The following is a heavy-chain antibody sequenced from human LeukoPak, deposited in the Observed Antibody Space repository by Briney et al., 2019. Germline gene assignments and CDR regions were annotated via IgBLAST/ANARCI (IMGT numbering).Heavy chain of an antibody. CDR2: ISSSSSYI. CDR3: ARSSPHCSSTSCYNDAFDI. V-gene: IGHV3-21*01. J-gene: IGHJ3*02. D-gene: IGHD2-2*02. Sequence: GGSLRLSCAASGFTFSSYIMNWVRQAPGKGLEWVSSISSSSSYIYYADSVKGRFTISRDNAKNSLYLQMNSLRGEDTAVYDCARSSPHCSSTSCYNDAFDIWGQGTMVTVSS. CDR1: GFTFSSYI.